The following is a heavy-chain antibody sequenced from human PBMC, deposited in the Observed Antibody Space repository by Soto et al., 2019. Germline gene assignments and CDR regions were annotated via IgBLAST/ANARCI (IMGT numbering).Heavy chain of an antibody. Sequence: SDTLSLTCTVSSGSISTYYWTWIRQPPGKGLEWIGYGSSSGSTKYNPSLKSRLTISVDTSKNQFSLWLTSVTTADTAIYYCARSMSAAPYYFDYWGRGTLVTVSS. V-gene: IGHV4-59*01. CDR2: GSSSGST. CDR3: ARSMSAAPYYFDY. CDR1: SGSISTYY. J-gene: IGHJ4*02. D-gene: IGHD6-13*01.